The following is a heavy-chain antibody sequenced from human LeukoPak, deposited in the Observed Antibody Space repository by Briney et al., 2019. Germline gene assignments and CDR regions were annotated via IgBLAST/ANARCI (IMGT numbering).Heavy chain of an antibody. Sequence: GGSLRLSCAASGFTFSSYSMNWVRQAPGKGLEWVSYISSSSSTIYYADSVKGRFTISRDNAKNSLYLQMNSLRAEDTALYYCARDVSYGYPYWYFDLWGRGTLVTVSS. CDR1: GFTFSSYS. CDR2: ISSSSSTI. D-gene: IGHD5-18*01. CDR3: ARDVSYGYPYWYFDL. J-gene: IGHJ2*01. V-gene: IGHV3-48*04.